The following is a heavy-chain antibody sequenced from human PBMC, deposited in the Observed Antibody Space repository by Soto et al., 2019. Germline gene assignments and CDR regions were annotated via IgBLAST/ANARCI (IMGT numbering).Heavy chain of an antibody. D-gene: IGHD2-8*01. CDR3: ARTFCTNGVCYSHFDY. J-gene: IGHJ4*02. CDR1: GFTFSSYE. Sequence: SCAASGFTFSSYEMNWVRQAPGKGLEWVSYISRSGSTTYYADSVKGRFTISRDNAKNSLYLQMNSLRAEDTAIYYCARTFCTNGVCYSHFDYWGQGALVTVS. V-gene: IGHV3-48*03. CDR2: ISRSGSTT.